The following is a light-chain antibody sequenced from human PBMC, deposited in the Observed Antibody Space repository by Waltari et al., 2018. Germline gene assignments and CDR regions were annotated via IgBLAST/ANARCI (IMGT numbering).Light chain of an antibody. J-gene: IGKJ4*01. CDR2: WAS. V-gene: IGKV4-1*01. CDR1: ESVLYSSNNKNH. Sequence: DIVMTQSPESLAVSLGERATFNCKSSESVLYSSNNKNHLAWYQQKPGQPPKLLLYWASTRKSGVPDRFSGSGSETDFTLTVTSLQAEDAAVYYCQQYYSTPLTFGGGTRVEI. CDR3: QQYYSTPLT.